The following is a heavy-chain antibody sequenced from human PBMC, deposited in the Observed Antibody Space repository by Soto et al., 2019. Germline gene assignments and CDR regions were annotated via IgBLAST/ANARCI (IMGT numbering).Heavy chain of an antibody. CDR3: VVLGGGRLTNFDY. V-gene: IGHV4-39*07. Sequence: SETLSLTCTVSGGSISSSSYYWGWIRQPPGKGLEWIGSIYYSGSTYYNPSLKSRVTISVDTSKNQFSLKLSSVTAADTPVYYCVVLGGGRLTNFDYWGQGTLVTVSS. CDR1: GGSISSSSYY. CDR2: IYYSGST. J-gene: IGHJ4*02. D-gene: IGHD2-15*01.